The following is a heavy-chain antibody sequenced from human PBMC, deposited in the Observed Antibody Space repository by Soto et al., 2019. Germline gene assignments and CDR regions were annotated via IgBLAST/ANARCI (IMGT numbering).Heavy chain of an antibody. Sequence: LRLSCAASGFTFSSYEMNWVRQAPGEGLEWVSYISSSGSTIYYADSVKGRFTISRDNAKNSLYLQMNSLRAEDTAVYYCARGRRDGYNFDYWGQGTLVTVSS. CDR3: ARGRRDGYNFDY. V-gene: IGHV3-48*03. D-gene: IGHD5-12*01. J-gene: IGHJ4*02. CDR1: GFTFSSYE. CDR2: ISSSGSTI.